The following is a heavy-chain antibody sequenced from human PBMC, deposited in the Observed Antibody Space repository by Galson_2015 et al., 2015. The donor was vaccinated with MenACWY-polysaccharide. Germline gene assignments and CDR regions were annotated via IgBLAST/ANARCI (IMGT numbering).Heavy chain of an antibody. D-gene: IGHD3-10*01. CDR3: TRGGGSYYVDY. CDR2: INPNSGGT. J-gene: IGHJ4*02. CDR1: GYTFTDCY. V-gene: IGHV1-2*02. Sequence: SVKVSCKSSGYTFTDCYIHWVRQAPGQGLEWMGWINPNSGGTHYEQKYQARVTMTRDTSINTAYMELSRLSSDGSAVCFCTRGGGSYYVDYSGQGTLVTVSS.